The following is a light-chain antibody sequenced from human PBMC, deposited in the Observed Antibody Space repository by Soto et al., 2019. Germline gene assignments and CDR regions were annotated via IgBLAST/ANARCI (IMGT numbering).Light chain of an antibody. CDR1: HSVNSH. CDR2: GSS. CDR3: QQYKNWPI. V-gene: IGKV3-15*01. Sequence: MLMTQSPATLSLSPGERVTLSCRTSHSVNSHVAWYQQKPGQAPRLLLYGSSTRATGIPVRFSGSGFGTEFTLTISSLQSEDFAVYYCQQYKNWPIFGQGTRLEI. J-gene: IGKJ5*01.